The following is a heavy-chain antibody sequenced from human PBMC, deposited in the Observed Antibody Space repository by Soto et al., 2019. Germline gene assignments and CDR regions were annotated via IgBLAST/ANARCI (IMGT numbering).Heavy chain of an antibody. Sequence: SETLSLTCTVSGGSISSYYWSWIRQPPGKGLEWIGYIYYSGSTNYNPSLKSRVTISVDTSKNQFSLKLSSVTAADTAVYYCARGSPEYYYGSGSRPWGYMDVWGKGTTVTVSS. J-gene: IGHJ6*03. CDR3: ARGSPEYYYGSGSRPWGYMDV. CDR2: IYYSGST. V-gene: IGHV4-59*01. CDR1: GGSISSYY. D-gene: IGHD3-10*01.